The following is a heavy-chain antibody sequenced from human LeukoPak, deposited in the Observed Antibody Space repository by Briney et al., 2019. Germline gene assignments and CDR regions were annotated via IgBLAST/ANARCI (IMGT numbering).Heavy chain of an antibody. J-gene: IGHJ4*02. Sequence: GGSLRLSCAASGFTVSSNYMSWVRQAPGKGLEWVSIIYSGGSTYYADSVKGRFTISRDNSKNTLYLQMNSLRAEDTAEYYCASIMRDYYDSSGTLFDYWGQGTLVTVSS. V-gene: IGHV3-66*01. CDR1: GFTVSSNY. D-gene: IGHD3-22*01. CDR3: ASIMRDYYDSSGTLFDY. CDR2: IYSGGST.